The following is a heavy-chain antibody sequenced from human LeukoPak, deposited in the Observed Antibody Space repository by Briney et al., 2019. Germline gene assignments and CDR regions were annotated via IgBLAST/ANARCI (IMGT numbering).Heavy chain of an antibody. CDR3: AGQRMSYFQH. Sequence: GGSLRLSCEASGFTFDNYWMSWVRQAPGKGLEWVANIKQDGSEKYYVDSVKGRFTISRDNAKNSLYLQMNSLRAEDTAVYYFAGQRMSYFQHWGQGTLVTVSS. V-gene: IGHV3-7*01. D-gene: IGHD2-8*01. CDR2: IKQDGSEK. J-gene: IGHJ1*01. CDR1: GFTFDNYW.